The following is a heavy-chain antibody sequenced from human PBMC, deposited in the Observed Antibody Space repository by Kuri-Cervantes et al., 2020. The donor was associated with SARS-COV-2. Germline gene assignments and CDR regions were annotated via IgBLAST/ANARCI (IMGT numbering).Heavy chain of an antibody. V-gene: IGHV3-64*02. D-gene: IGHD3-3*01. CDR3: ARGVGIFGVVYYYYYMDV. CDR1: GFTFSSYA. J-gene: IGHJ6*03. CDR2: ISSNGGST. Sequence: GESLKISCAASGFTFSSYAMHWVRQAPGKGLEYVSAISSNGGSTYYADSVKGRFTISRDNSKNTLYPQMGSLRAEDMAVYYCARGVGIFGVVYYYYYMDVWGKGTTVTVSS.